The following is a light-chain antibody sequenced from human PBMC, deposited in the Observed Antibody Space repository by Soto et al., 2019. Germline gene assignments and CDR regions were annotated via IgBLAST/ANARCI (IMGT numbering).Light chain of an antibody. Sequence: QMTHSPSTLSASVGSRFNITCRASQSVSRWLAWYQQQPGRAPKLLIYAASSLQSGVPSRFSGSGYGTDFTLTISSLQPEDFATYYCQQSYSNPITFGQGTRLEIK. CDR3: QQSYSNPIT. CDR2: AAS. CDR1: QSVSRW. V-gene: IGKV1-39*01. J-gene: IGKJ5*01.